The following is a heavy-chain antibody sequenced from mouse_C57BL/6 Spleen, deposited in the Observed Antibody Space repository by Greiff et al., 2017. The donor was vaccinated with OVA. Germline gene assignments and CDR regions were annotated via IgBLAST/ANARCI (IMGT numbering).Heavy chain of an antibody. CDR2: ISYDGSN. J-gene: IGHJ4*01. V-gene: IGHV3-6*01. CDR3: ASKGFLYAMDY. Sequence: EVKLQESGPGLVKPSQSLSLTCSVTGYSITSGYYWNWIRQFPGNKLEWMGYISYDGSNNYNPSLKNRISITRDTSKNQFFLKLNSVTTEDTATYYCASKGFLYAMDYWGQGTSVTVSS. D-gene: IGHD3-3*01. CDR1: GYSITSGYY.